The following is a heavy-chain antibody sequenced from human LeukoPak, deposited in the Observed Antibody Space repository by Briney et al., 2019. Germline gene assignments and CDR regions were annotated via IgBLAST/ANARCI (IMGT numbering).Heavy chain of an antibody. CDR2: IKIDGSEK. V-gene: IGHV3-7*01. J-gene: IGHJ4*02. Sequence: GGSLRLSCAASGFTFSNYWMSWVRQAPGKGLECVANIKIDGSEKNYVDSVKGRFTISRDNAKNSLYLQMNSLRAEDTAVYYCARHGVYCYDYWGQGTLVTVSS. CDR3: ARHGVYCYDY. D-gene: IGHD3-10*01. CDR1: GFTFSNYW.